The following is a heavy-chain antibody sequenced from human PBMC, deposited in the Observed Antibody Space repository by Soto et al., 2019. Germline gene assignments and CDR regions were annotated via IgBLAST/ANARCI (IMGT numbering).Heavy chain of an antibody. V-gene: IGHV1-69*12. D-gene: IGHD2-21*01. CDR1: GGTFSSYA. J-gene: IGHJ4*02. Sequence: QVQLGQSGAEVKKPGSSVKVSCKASGGTFSSYAISWVRQAPVQGLEWMGGIIPIFGTANYAQKFQGRVTITADESTSTAYMAVSRPSSTDTPVYYCVKGGGDTWGPHCEYRGKETPVTVAS. CDR3: VKGGGDTWGPHCEY. CDR2: IIPIFGTA.